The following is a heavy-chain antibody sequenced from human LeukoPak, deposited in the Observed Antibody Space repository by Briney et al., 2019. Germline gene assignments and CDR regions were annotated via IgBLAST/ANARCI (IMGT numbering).Heavy chain of an antibody. CDR2: INHSGST. CDR3: ASRGVGATTGFDY. V-gene: IGHV4-34*01. D-gene: IGHD1-26*01. J-gene: IGHJ4*02. Sequence: SETLSLTCAVYGGSFSGYYWSWIRQSPGEGLEWIGEINHSGSTNYNPSLKSRVTISVDTSKNQFSLKLSSVTAADTAVYYCASRGVGATTGFDYWGQGTLVTVSS. CDR1: GGSFSGYY.